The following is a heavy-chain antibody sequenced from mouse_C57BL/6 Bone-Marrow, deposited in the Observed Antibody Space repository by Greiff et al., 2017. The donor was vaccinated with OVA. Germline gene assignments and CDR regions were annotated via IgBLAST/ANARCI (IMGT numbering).Heavy chain of an antibody. V-gene: IGHV1-66*01. D-gene: IGHD2-1*01. CDR2: IYPGSGNT. J-gene: IGHJ1*03. CDR1: GYTFTSYY. CDR3: ARDIYYGNPWYFDV. Sequence: QVQLQQSGPELVKPGASVKLSCKASGYTFTSYYIHWVKQRPGQGLEWIGCIYPGSGNTEYNEKFKGKATLTADNSSSTDYLQLSSLTSEDSAVYYCARDIYYGNPWYFDVWGTGTTLTVSS.